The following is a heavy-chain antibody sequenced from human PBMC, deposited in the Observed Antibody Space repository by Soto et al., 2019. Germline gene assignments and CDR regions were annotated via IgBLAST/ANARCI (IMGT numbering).Heavy chain of an antibody. CDR2: IIPIFGTA. Sequence: QVQLVQSGAEVKKPGSSVKVSCKASGGTFSSYAISWVRQAPGQGLEWMGGIIPIFGTANYAQKFQGRVTIAADESTSPAYMELSSLRSEDTAVYYCARERQDYYDHYGMDVWGQGTTVTVSS. CDR1: GGTFSSYA. V-gene: IGHV1-69*12. J-gene: IGHJ6*02. CDR3: ARERQDYYDHYGMDV.